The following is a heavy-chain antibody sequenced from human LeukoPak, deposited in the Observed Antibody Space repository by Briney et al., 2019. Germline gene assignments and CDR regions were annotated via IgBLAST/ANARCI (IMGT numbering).Heavy chain of an antibody. V-gene: IGHV1-69*05. CDR2: IIPIFGTA. Sequence: SVKVSCKASGGTFSSYAISWVRQAPGQGLEWMGGIIPIFGTANYAQKFQGRVTITTDESTSTAYMELSSLRSEDTAVYYCARASGWNYVTEYYYMDVWGKGTTVTVSS. CDR1: GGTFSSYA. D-gene: IGHD1-7*01. J-gene: IGHJ6*03. CDR3: ARASGWNYVTEYYYMDV.